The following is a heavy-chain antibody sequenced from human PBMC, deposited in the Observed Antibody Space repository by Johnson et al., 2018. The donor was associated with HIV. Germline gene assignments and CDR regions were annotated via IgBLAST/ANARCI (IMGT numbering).Heavy chain of an antibody. J-gene: IGHJ3*02. CDR3: AKVGGVVIFSQWVDAFDI. CDR1: GFTFSSYA. Sequence: VQLVESGGGLVQPGGSLRLSCAASGFTFSSYAMSWVRQAPGKGLEWVSAISGSGGSTYYADSVKGRFTISRDNSKNTLYLQMNSLRAEDTAVYYCAKVGGVVIFSQWVDAFDIWGQGTMVTVSS. V-gene: IGHV3-23*04. CDR2: ISGSGGST. D-gene: IGHD3-3*01.